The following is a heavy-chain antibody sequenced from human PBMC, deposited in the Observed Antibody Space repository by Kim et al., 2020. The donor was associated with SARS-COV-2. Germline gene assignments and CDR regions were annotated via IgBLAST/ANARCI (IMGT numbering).Heavy chain of an antibody. CDR1: GGSISSGGYY. CDR2: IYYSGST. Sequence: SETLSLTCTVSGGSISSGGYYWSWIRQHPGKGLEWIGYIYYSGSTYYNPSLKSRVTISVDTSKNQFSLKLSSVTAADTAVYYCARDRLGSYYYGMDVWGQGTTVTVSS. D-gene: IGHD6-19*01. J-gene: IGHJ6*02. V-gene: IGHV4-31*03. CDR3: ARDRLGSYYYGMDV.